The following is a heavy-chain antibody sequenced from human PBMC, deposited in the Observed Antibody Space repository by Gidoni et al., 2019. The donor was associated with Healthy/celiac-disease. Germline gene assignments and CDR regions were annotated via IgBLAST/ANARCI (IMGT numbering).Heavy chain of an antibody. J-gene: IGHJ5*02. D-gene: IGHD6-19*01. CDR2: IYYSGST. Sequence: QVQLQESGPGLVKPSETLSLTCTVSGGSISSYYWSWIRQPPGKGLEWIGYIYYSGSTNYNPSLKSRVTISVDTSKNQFSLKLSSVTAADTAVYYCASSSGWRTRYNWFDPWGQGTLVTVSS. CDR3: ASSSGWRTRYNWFDP. V-gene: IGHV4-59*01. CDR1: GGSISSYY.